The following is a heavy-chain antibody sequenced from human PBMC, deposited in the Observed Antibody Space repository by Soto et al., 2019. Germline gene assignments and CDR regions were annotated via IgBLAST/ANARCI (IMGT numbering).Heavy chain of an antibody. CDR1: Y. Sequence: YSDSIRQSPGKGLEWISNIFTSGRTYYNPSLKSRVIISLDTSKNLSFRMLGSVTAAETAVYFCGRDHLDIRLYFHSEDG. D-gene: IGHD3-10*01. CDR2: IFTSGRT. V-gene: IGHV4-38-2*02. CDR3: GRDHLDIRLYFHSEDG. J-gene: IGHJ6*01.